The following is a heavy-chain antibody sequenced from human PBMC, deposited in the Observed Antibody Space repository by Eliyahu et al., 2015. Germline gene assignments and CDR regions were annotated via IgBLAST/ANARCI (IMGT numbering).Heavy chain of an antibody. J-gene: IGHJ2*01. CDR3: ARAAGIYYEGSRYFDL. CDR2: MGTTDDP. D-gene: IGHD3-22*01. CDR1: GFTFSNYD. V-gene: IGHV3-13*05. Sequence: EVQLVESGGGLVQPGGSLRLSCAASGFTFSNYDMHWVRQATGKRLEWVSAMGTTDDPYYTDSVSGRFTISRENAKNSLYLQMNSLRPGDTAVYYCARAAGIYYEGSRYFDLWGRGTLVTVSS.